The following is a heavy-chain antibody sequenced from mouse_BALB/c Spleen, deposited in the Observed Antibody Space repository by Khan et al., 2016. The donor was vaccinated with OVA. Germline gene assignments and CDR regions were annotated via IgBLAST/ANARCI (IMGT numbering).Heavy chain of an antibody. D-gene: IGHD1-1*01. Sequence: EVQLQESGPGLVKPSQSLSLTCTVTGYSITSGYAWNWIRQFPGNKLEWMGYISYSDVTSYTPSLKSRISITRDTSKNQFFLQLNSVTTEDIATYYCARGNYYGYYFDYWGQGTTLTVSS. J-gene: IGHJ2*01. CDR1: GYSITSGYA. CDR3: ARGNYYGYYFDY. CDR2: ISYSDVT. V-gene: IGHV3-2*02.